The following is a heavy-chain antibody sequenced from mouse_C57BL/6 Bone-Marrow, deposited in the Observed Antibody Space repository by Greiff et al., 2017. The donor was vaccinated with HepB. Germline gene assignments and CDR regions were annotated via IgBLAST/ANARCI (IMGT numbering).Heavy chain of an antibody. CDR3: AREALRFEAY. V-gene: IGHV5-4*01. CDR2: ISDGGSYT. CDR1: GFTFSSYA. Sequence: DVKLVESGGGLVKPGGSLKLSCAASGFTFSSYAMSWVRQTPEKRLEWVATISDGGSYTYYPDNVKGRFTISRDNAKNNLYLQMSHLKSEDTAMYYCAREALRFEAYWGQGTLVTVSA. D-gene: IGHD1-1*01. J-gene: IGHJ3*01.